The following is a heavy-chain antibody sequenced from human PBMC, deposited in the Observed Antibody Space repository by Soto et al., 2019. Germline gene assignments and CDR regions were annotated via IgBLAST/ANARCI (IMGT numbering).Heavy chain of an antibody. J-gene: IGHJ6*02. CDR2: IDPSDSHT. CDR1: GYSFTSYW. Sequence: EVQLVQSGAEVKKPGESLRISCKGSGYSFTSYWINWVRQMPGKGLEWMGRIDPSDSHTTYSPSYQGHVTISADKSISTAYLQWSSLKASDTAMYYCARDTPTHYSHGMDVWGQGTTVTVSS. CDR3: ARDTPTHYSHGMDV. V-gene: IGHV5-10-1*01.